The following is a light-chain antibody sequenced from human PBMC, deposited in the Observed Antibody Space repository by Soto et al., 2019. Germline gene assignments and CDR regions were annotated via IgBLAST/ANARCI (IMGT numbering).Light chain of an antibody. CDR1: SSNIGAGYD. J-gene: IGLJ1*01. CDR2: GNS. Sequence: QSALTQPPSVSGAPGQRVTISCTGSSSNIGAGYDVHWYQQLPGTAPKLLIYGNSNRPSGVPDRFSGSKSGTSASLAITGLQAEDEADYYCQSYGVFGTGTKLTVL. CDR3: QSYGV. V-gene: IGLV1-40*01.